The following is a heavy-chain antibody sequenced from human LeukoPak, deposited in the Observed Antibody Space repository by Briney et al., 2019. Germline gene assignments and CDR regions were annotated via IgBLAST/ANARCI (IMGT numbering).Heavy chain of an antibody. CDR2: IYYSGST. Sequence: SETLSLTRTVSGGSISNYFWGWIRQPPGKGLEWIGSIYYSGSTHYKPSLKSRVTISVDTSKNQFSLKMSAVTAADTAVYYCARDRGAIYGRNWYFDLWGRGTLVTVSP. V-gene: IGHV4-39*02. CDR1: GGSISNYF. D-gene: IGHD3-10*01. CDR3: ARDRGAIYGRNWYFDL. J-gene: IGHJ2*01.